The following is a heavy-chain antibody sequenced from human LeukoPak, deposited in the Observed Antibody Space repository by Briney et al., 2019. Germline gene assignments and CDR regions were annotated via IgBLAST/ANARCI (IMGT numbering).Heavy chain of an antibody. CDR3: ARDRIAGDLGIDY. CDR2: IYYSGST. J-gene: IGHJ4*02. CDR1: GGSISSSSYY. V-gene: IGHV4-39*07. D-gene: IGHD6-13*01. Sequence: SETLSLTCTVSGGSISSSSYYWGWIRQPPGKGLEWIGSIYYSGSTNYNPSLKSRVTISVDTSKNQFSLKLSSVTAADTAVYYCARDRIAGDLGIDYWGQGTLVTVSS.